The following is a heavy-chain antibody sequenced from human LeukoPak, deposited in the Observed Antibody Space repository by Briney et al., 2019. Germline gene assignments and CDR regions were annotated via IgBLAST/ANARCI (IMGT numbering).Heavy chain of an antibody. D-gene: IGHD3-22*01. CDR1: GYTFTSYG. J-gene: IGHJ4*02. Sequence: VASVKVSCKASGYTFTSYGISWVRQAPGQGLEWMGWISAYNGNTNYAQKPQGRVTMTTDTSTSTAYMELRSLRSDDTAVYYCARDRAHNNHNYYDSSGYSPLLDYWGQGTLVTVSS. CDR2: ISAYNGNT. V-gene: IGHV1-18*01. CDR3: ARDRAHNNHNYYDSSGYSPLLDY.